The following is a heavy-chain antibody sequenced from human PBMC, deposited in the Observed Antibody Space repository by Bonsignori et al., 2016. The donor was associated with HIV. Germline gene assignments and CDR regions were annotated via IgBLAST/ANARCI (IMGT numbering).Heavy chain of an antibody. J-gene: IGHJ3*02. CDR2: ISWNSNNV. D-gene: IGHD3-16*02. V-gene: IGHV3-9*01. Sequence: GGSLRLSCVASGFTFEDHGMHWVRQAPGKGLEWVSGISWNSNNVDYADSVKGRFFISRDNAKNSLYLQMSSLRPEDTALYYCAKDMAGIKYDNDWGSYRYDAFDMWGQGTRVTVSS. CDR3: AKDMAGIKYDNDWGSYRYDAFDM. CDR1: GFTFEDHG.